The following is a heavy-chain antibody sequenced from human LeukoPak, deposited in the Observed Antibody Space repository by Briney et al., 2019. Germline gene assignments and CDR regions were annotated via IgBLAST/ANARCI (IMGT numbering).Heavy chain of an antibody. CDR1: GYTFTSYG. D-gene: IGHD3-22*01. CDR3: ARDPPDYYDSSGLPTS. CDR2: ISAYNGNT. V-gene: IGHV1-18*01. Sequence: ASVKVSCKASGYTFTSYGISWVRQAPGQGLEWMGWISAYNGNTNYAQKLQGRVTMTTDISTSTAYMELRSLRSDDTAVYYCARDPPDYYDSSGLPTSWGQGTLVTVSS. J-gene: IGHJ4*02.